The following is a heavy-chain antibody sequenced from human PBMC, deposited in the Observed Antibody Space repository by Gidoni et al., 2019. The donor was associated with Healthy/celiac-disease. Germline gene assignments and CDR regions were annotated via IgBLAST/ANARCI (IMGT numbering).Heavy chain of an antibody. CDR2: IWYDGSNK. V-gene: IGHV3-33*01. CDR1: GFTFSSYG. Sequence: QVHLVESGGGVVQPGRSLRLSCAAAGFTFSSYGMHWVRQAPGKGLEWVAVIWYDGSNKYYADSVKGRFTISRDNSKNTLYLQMNSLRAEDTAVYYCARGDGYNYYFDYWGQGTLVTVSS. CDR3: ARGDGYNYYFDY. J-gene: IGHJ4*02. D-gene: IGHD5-12*01.